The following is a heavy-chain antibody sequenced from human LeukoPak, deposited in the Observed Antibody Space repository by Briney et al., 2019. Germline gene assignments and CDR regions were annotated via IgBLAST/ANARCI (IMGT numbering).Heavy chain of an antibody. CDR2: LYSGGTT. CDR1: GLTVNSNY. Sequence: PGGSLRLSCAASGLTVNSNYMSWVRQAPGKGLEWVSILYSGGTTFYADSVKGRFTISRDNSKNTLFLQMNSLRAEDTAVYFCARVEVGGTTDYFDYWGQGTLVTVSS. D-gene: IGHD1-26*01. CDR3: ARVEVGGTTDYFDY. V-gene: IGHV3-66*01. J-gene: IGHJ4*02.